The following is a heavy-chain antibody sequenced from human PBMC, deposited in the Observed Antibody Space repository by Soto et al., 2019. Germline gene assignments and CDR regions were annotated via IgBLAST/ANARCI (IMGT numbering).Heavy chain of an antibody. Sequence: QVQLVESGGGVVQPGRSLRLSCAASGFTFSRYGMHWVRQAPGRGLEWVAVIWYDGSNIYYADSVKGRFTISRDNSKYTLDLQMNSLRAEDTAVYYCARDREQWLVGYYFDYWGQGTLVTVSS. CDR2: IWYDGSNI. D-gene: IGHD6-19*01. CDR1: GFTFSRYG. V-gene: IGHV3-33*01. CDR3: ARDREQWLVGYYFDY. J-gene: IGHJ4*02.